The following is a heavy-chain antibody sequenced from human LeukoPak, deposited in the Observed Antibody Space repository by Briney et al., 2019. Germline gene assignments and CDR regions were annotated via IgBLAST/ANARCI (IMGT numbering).Heavy chain of an antibody. CDR1: GFTFSSYW. Sequence: GRSLRLSCAASGFTFSSYWMSWVRQAPGKGLEWVANIKEDGSDKHYVDSVKGRFTISRDNAKNSLYLQMNSLRAEDTAVYYCAGYNARLEWLLYNYWGQGTLVTVSS. CDR2: IKEDGSDK. CDR3: AGYNARLEWLLYNY. D-gene: IGHD3-3*01. J-gene: IGHJ4*02. V-gene: IGHV3-7*01.